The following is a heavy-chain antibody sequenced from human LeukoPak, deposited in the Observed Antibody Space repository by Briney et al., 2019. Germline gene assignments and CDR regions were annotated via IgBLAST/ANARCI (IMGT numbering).Heavy chain of an antibody. CDR1: GFTFSSYE. Sequence: PGGSLRLSCAASGFTFSSYEMNWVRQAPGKGLEWVSYISSSGSTIYYADSVKGRFTISRDNAKNSLYLQMNSLRAEDTAVCYCASLPTYSSSWYRNFYYYMDVWGKGTTVTVSS. V-gene: IGHV3-48*03. D-gene: IGHD6-13*01. J-gene: IGHJ6*03. CDR3: ASLPTYSSSWYRNFYYYMDV. CDR2: ISSSGSTI.